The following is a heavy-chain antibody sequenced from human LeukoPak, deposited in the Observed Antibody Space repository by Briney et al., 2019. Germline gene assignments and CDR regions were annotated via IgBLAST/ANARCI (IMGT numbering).Heavy chain of an antibody. CDR2: IRAYNGTT. Sequence: ASVKVSCKAAGYTFTSYGISWVRQAPGQGVEWMGWIRAYNGTTTYPQHLQGRVTMTTDTSTSTAYLELSRLRSDDTAVYYCARDSRRTFDYWGQGPLVPVSS. V-gene: IGHV1-18*01. CDR1: GYTFTSYG. CDR3: ARDSRRTFDY. J-gene: IGHJ4*02.